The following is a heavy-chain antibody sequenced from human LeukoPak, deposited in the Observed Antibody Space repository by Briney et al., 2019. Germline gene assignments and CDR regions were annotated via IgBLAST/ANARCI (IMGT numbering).Heavy chain of an antibody. V-gene: IGHV1-18*01. CDR1: GYTFTSYG. CDR2: ISAYNGNT. D-gene: IGHD3-3*01. CDR3: ARDRANYYDFWGGDYYYMDV. J-gene: IGHJ6*03. Sequence: GASVKVSCKASGYTFTSYGISWVRQAPGQGFEWMGWISAYNGNTNYAQKLQGRVTMTTDTSTSTAYMELRSLRSDDTAVYYCARDRANYYDFWGGDYYYMDVWGKGTTVTVSS.